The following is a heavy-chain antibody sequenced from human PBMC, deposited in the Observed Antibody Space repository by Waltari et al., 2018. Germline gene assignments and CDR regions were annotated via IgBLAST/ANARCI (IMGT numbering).Heavy chain of an antibody. Sequence: QVQLQQWGAGLLKPSETLSLTCAVYGGSFSGYYWSWIRQPPGKGLEWIGEINHSGSTNYNPSLKSRVTISVDTSKNQFSLKLSSVTAADTAVYYCARGGRAAALYYYYYYMDVWGKGTTVTISS. CDR3: ARGGRAAALYYYYYYMDV. CDR1: GGSFSGYY. J-gene: IGHJ6*03. CDR2: INHSGST. D-gene: IGHD6-13*01. V-gene: IGHV4-34*01.